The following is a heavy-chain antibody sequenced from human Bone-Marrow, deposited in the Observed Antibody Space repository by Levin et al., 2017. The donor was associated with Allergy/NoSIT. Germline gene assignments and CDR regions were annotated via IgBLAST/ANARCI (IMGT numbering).Heavy chain of an antibody. CDR1: GGTFSSYA. CDR3: ARDAGWEDLTWFAP. Sequence: SVKVSCKASGGTFSSYAISWVRQAPGQGLEWMGGIIPIFNTVNYAHKFQGRVIFTADKSTSTAYMELNSLRSEDTAVYYCARDAGWEDLTWFAPWGQGALVTVVS. CDR2: IIPIFNTV. J-gene: IGHJ5*02. D-gene: IGHD1-26*01. V-gene: IGHV1-69*06.